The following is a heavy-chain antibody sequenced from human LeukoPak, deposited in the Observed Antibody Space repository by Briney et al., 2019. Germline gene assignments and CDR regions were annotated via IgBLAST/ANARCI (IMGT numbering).Heavy chain of an antibody. CDR3: ARDGTDCSSTSCYGTYYYYGMDV. V-gene: IGHV3-23*01. J-gene: IGHJ6*02. CDR1: GFTFSSYA. Sequence: PGGSLRLSCAASGFTFSSYAMSWVRQAPGKGLEWVSAISGSGGSTYYADSVKGRFTISRDNSKNTLYLQMNSLRAEDTAVYYCARDGTDCSSTSCYGTYYYYGMDVWGQGTTVTVSS. D-gene: IGHD2-2*01. CDR2: ISGSGGST.